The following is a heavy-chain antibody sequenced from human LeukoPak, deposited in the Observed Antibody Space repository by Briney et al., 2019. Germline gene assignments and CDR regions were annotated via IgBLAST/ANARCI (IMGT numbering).Heavy chain of an antibody. D-gene: IGHD3-16*02. J-gene: IGHJ4*02. CDR2: INHSGST. V-gene: IGHV4-34*01. Sequence: PSETLSLTCAVYGGSFSGYYWSWIRQPPGKGLEWIGEINHSGSTNYNPSLKSRVTISVDTSKNQFSLKLSSVTAADTAVYYCARKKLQDYDYVWGSYRYRGPFDYWGQGTLVTVSS. CDR3: ARKKLQDYDYVWGSYRYRGPFDY. CDR1: GGSFSGYY.